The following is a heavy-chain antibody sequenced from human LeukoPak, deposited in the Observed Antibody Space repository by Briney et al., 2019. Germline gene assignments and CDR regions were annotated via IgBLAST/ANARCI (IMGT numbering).Heavy chain of an antibody. CDR2: INPNSGGT. Sequence: ASVKVSCKASGYTFTGYYMHWVRQAPGQGLEWMGRINPNSGGTNYAQKFQGRVTMTRDTSISTAYMELSRLRSDDTAVYYCARGCSSTSCYIIRGFDPWGQGTLVTVSS. CDR3: ARGCSSTSCYIIRGFDP. CDR1: GYTFTGYY. D-gene: IGHD2-2*02. V-gene: IGHV1-2*06. J-gene: IGHJ5*02.